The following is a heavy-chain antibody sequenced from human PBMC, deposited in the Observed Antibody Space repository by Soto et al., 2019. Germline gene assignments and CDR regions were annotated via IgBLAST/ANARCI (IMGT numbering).Heavy chain of an antibody. CDR2: INPFSGGA. D-gene: IGHD1-20*01. CDR3: AKLRGNNWNILQFDY. V-gene: IGHV1-2*02. J-gene: IGHJ4*02. Sequence: ASVKVSCKTSGYTFTDHYVHWVRQAPGQGLEWLGWINPFSGGAKYPQRFKDKVSMTADTSISTVYMYLTSLTSDDTAIYYCAKLRGNNWNILQFDYWGQGTLVTVSS. CDR1: GYTFTDHY.